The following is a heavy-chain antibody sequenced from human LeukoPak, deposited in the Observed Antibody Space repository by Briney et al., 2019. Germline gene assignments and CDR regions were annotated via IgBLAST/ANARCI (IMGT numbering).Heavy chain of an antibody. CDR3: ARVPGYCSGGSCYGWYFDL. Sequence: GGSLRLSCAASGFTFDDYAMHWVRQAPGKGLEWVSGISWNSGSIGYADSVKGRFTISRDNAKNSLYLQMNSLRAEDTAVYYCARVPGYCSGGSCYGWYFDLWGRGTLVTVSS. V-gene: IGHV3-9*01. J-gene: IGHJ2*01. D-gene: IGHD2-15*01. CDR2: ISWNSGSI. CDR1: GFTFDDYA.